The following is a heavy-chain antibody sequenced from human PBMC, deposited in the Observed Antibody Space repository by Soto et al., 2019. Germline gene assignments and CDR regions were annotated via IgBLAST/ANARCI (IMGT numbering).Heavy chain of an antibody. J-gene: IGHJ5*02. CDR1: GYNFTSYW. Sequence: PGESLKISCKGSGYNFTSYWISWVRQMPGKGLDWMGRIDPDGSYIKYSPSFQGHVTFSADKSISTAYLQWSSLKASDTAMYYCARHERYSSDWPYYNWFDPWGQGTLVTVS. CDR3: ARHERYSSDWPYYNWFDP. V-gene: IGHV5-10-1*01. CDR2: IDPDGSYI. D-gene: IGHD6-19*01.